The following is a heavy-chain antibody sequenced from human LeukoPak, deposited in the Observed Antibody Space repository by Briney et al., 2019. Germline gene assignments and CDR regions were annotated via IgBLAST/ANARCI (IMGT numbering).Heavy chain of an antibody. CDR2: IRYDGSNK. V-gene: IGHV3-30*02. Sequence: GALRLSCAASGFTFSSYGMHWVRQAPGKGLEWVAFIRYDGSNKYYADSVKGRFTISRDNSKNTLYLQMNSLRAEDTAVYYCAKGPTTYYYDSSGYLGDYFDYWGQGTLVTVSS. CDR3: AKGPTTYYYDSSGYLGDYFDY. J-gene: IGHJ4*02. CDR1: GFTFSSYG. D-gene: IGHD3-22*01.